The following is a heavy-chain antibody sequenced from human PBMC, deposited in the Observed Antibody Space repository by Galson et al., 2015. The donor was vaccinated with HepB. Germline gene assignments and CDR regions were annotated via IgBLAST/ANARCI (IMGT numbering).Heavy chain of an antibody. V-gene: IGHV4-34*01. J-gene: IGHJ6*03. CDR2: INHSGST. Sequence: LTCAVYGGSFSGYYWSWIRQPPGKGLEWIGEINHSGSTNYNPSLKSRVTISVDTSKNQFSLKLSSVTAADTAVYYCARAYGGNANYYYYYMDVWGKGTTVTVSS. D-gene: IGHD4-23*01. CDR3: ARAYGGNANYYYYYMDV. CDR1: GGSFSGYY.